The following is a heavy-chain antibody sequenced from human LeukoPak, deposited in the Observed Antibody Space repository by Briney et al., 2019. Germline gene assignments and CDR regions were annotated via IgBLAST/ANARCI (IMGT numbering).Heavy chain of an antibody. CDR1: GFTFSNAW. D-gene: IGHD2-2*01. V-gene: IGHV3-15*01. J-gene: IGHJ4*02. CDR3: TSYCSSTSCYAIDY. Sequence: GGSLRLSCAASGFTFSNAWMSWVRQAPGKGLEWVGRIKSKTDGGTTDYAAPVKGRFTISRDDSKNTLYLQMNSLKTEDTAVYYCTSYCSSTSCYAIDYWGLGTLATVSS. CDR2: IKSKTDGGTT.